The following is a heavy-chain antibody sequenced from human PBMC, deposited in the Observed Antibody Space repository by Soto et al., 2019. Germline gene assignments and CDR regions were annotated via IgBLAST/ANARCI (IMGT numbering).Heavy chain of an antibody. CDR3: ARHRYCSSTSCYLRMFDP. CDR2: IYYSGST. J-gene: IGHJ5*02. V-gene: IGHV4-39*01. D-gene: IGHD2-2*01. Sequence: TSETLSLTCAVSGYSISSSNWWGWIRQPPGKGLEWIGSIYYSGSTYYNPSLKSRVTISVDTSKNQFSLKLSSVTAADTAVYYCARHRYCSSTSCYLRMFDPWGQGTLVTVSS. CDR1: GYSISSSNW.